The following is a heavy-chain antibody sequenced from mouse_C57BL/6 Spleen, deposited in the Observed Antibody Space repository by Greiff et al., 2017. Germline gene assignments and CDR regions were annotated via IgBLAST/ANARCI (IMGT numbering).Heavy chain of an antibody. CDR1: GSTFTDYY. Sequence: VQLQQSGPVLVKPGASVKMSCKASGSTFTDYYMNWVKQSHGKSLEWIGVITPYNGGTSYNQKFKGKATLTVDKSSSTAYMELNSLTSEDSAVYYGARTGGASQAYYYSMDYWGQGTSVPVSS. CDR2: ITPYNGGT. V-gene: IGHV1-19*01. D-gene: IGHD3-2*02. J-gene: IGHJ4*01. CDR3: ARTGGASQAYYYSMDY.